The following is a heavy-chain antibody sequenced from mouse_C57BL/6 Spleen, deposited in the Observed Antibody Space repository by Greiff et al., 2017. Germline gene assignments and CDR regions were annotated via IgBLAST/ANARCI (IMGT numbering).Heavy chain of an antibody. CDR3: ARYPVKGYFDV. CDR1: GFTFSDFY. Sequence: EVNVVESGGGLVQSGRSLRLSCATSGFTFSDFYMAWVRQAPGKGLEWIAASRNKANDYTTEYSASVKGRFIVSRDTSQSILYLQMNALRAEDTAIYYCARYPVKGYFDVWGTGTTVTVSS. V-gene: IGHV7-1*01. CDR2: SRNKANDYTT. J-gene: IGHJ1*03. D-gene: IGHD2-13*01.